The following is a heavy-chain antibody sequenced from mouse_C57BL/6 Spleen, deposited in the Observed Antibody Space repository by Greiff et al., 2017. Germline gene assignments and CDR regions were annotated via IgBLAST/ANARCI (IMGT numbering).Heavy chain of an antibody. CDR1: GYAFSSSW. D-gene: IGHD6-1*01. J-gene: IGHJ4*01. CDR2: IYPGDGDT. Sequence: VQLQQSGPELVKPGASVKISCKASGYAFSSSWMYWVKQRPGKGLEWIGRIYPGDGDTNYNGNFKGKATLTADKSSSTAYMQLSSLTSEDSAVYFCARWASLYAMDYWGQGTSVTVSS. V-gene: IGHV1-82*01. CDR3: ARWASLYAMDY.